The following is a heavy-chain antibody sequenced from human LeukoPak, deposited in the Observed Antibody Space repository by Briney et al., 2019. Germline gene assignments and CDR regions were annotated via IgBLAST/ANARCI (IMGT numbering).Heavy chain of an antibody. CDR2: INSDGGST. CDR1: GFTFSSYW. V-gene: IGHV3-74*01. CDR3: ARRLAAKDAFDT. D-gene: IGHD2-21*01. Sequence: GGSLRLSCAASGFTFSSYWMHWVRQAPGKGLVWASRINSDGGSTSYTDSVKGRFTISRDNAKNTLYLQMNSLRAEDTAVYYCARRLAAKDAFDTWGQGTKVTVSS. J-gene: IGHJ3*02.